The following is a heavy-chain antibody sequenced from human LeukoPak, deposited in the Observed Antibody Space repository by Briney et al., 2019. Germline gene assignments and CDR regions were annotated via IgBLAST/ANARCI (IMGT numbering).Heavy chain of an antibody. Sequence: SETLSLTCTVSGGSISSHYWSWIRQPPGKGLEWIGYIYYSGSTNYNASLKSRVTISVDTSKNQFSLKLSSVTAADTAVYYCARGGWSLDFWGQGTLVTVSS. CDR2: IYYSGST. CDR3: ARGGWSLDF. J-gene: IGHJ4*02. V-gene: IGHV4-59*11. D-gene: IGHD6-19*01. CDR1: GGSISSHY.